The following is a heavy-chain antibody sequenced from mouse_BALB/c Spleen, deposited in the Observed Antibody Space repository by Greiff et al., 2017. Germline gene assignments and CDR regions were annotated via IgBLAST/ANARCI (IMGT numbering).Heavy chain of an antibody. CDR2: ISSGGST. CDR3: ARGGYYGSSYAMDY. Sequence: EVQVVESGGGLVKPGGSLKLSCAASGFTFSSYAMSWVRQTPEKRLEWVASISSGGSTYYPDSVKGRFTISRDNARNILYLQMSSLRSEDTAMYYCARGGYYGSSYAMDYWGQGTSVTVSS. V-gene: IGHV5-6-5*01. D-gene: IGHD1-1*01. J-gene: IGHJ4*01. CDR1: GFTFSSYA.